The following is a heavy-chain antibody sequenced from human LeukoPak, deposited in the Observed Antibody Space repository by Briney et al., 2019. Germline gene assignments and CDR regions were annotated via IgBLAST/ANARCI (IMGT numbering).Heavy chain of an antibody. D-gene: IGHD1-26*01. CDR1: GGSISSSSYY. CDR2: IYYSGST. J-gene: IGHJ3*02. Sequence: SETLSLTCTVSGGSISSSSYYWGWIRQPPGKGLEWIGSIYYSGSTYYNPSLKSRVTISVDTSKNQFSLKLSSVTAADTAVYYCARGLGAYDAFDIWGQGTMVTVSS. V-gene: IGHV4-39*07. CDR3: ARGLGAYDAFDI.